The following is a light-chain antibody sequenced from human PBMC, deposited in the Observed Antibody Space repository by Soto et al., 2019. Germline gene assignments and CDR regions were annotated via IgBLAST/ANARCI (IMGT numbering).Light chain of an antibody. CDR2: KAS. Sequence: IQMNQSASALSASVGDRVTITCRGSQGISSWLAWYQQKPGKAPRLLIYKASSLASGVPSRFSGSGSGTEFTLTISSLQPEDVATYHCQQHTTFGQGTKVDIK. CDR3: QQHTT. CDR1: QGISSW. V-gene: IGKV1-5*03. J-gene: IGKJ1*01.